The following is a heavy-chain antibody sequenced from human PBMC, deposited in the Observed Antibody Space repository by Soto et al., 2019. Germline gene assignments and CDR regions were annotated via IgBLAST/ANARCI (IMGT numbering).Heavy chain of an antibody. D-gene: IGHD3-9*01. CDR1: GLTLSSFE. CDR2: ISRGATTT. V-gene: IGHV3-48*03. CDR3: ATRSTDYYFY. Sequence: PGGSLRLSCAGSGLTLSSFEMDWVRQAAGKGPEWISYISRGATTTYYADSVRGRFTISRDDAENSVFLQMDSLRVEDTAIYFCATRSTDYYFYWGQGTLVTVSS. J-gene: IGHJ4*02.